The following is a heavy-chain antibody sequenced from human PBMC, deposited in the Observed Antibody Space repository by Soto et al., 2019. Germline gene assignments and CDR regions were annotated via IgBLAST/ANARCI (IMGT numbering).Heavy chain of an antibody. CDR2: IYYSGST. CDR3: AREPNSSGYYYVGWFDP. D-gene: IGHD3-22*01. V-gene: IGHV4-31*03. Sequence: QVQLQESGPGLVKPSQTLSLTCTVSGGSISSGGYYWSWIRQHPGKGLEWMGYIYYSGSTYYNPSLKSRVTISVDTSKNQFSLKLSSVTAADTAVYYCAREPNSSGYYYVGWFDPWGQGTLVTVSS. CDR1: GGSISSGGYY. J-gene: IGHJ5*02.